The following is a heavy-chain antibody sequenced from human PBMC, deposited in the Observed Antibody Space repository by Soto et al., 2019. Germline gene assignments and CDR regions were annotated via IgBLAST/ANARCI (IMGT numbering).Heavy chain of an antibody. Sequence: EVQLVESGGGLVQPGGSLRLSCAASGFTFSSYAMNWVRQAPGKGLEWVSYISSSGSTIYYADSVKGRFTISRDNAKNSLYLQMNSLRAEDTAVYYCARGPSYSSSWYKDHNWFDPWGQGTLVTVSS. D-gene: IGHD6-13*01. V-gene: IGHV3-48*03. CDR3: ARGPSYSSSWYKDHNWFDP. CDR2: ISSSGSTI. J-gene: IGHJ5*02. CDR1: GFTFSSYA.